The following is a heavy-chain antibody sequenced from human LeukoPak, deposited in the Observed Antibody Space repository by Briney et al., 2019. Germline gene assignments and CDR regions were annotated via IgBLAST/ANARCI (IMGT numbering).Heavy chain of an antibody. Sequence: ASVKVSCRVSGYTLTELSMQWVRQAPGKGRESRGGFDTEGGETIYAEKFQGRVTMTEDTFTDRAYMELSSLRSEDTAVYYCATTPGGIAVAGSFDYWGQGTLVTVSS. J-gene: IGHJ4*02. D-gene: IGHD6-19*01. CDR3: ATTPGGIAVAGSFDY. CDR1: GYTLTELS. CDR2: FDTEGGET. V-gene: IGHV1-24*01.